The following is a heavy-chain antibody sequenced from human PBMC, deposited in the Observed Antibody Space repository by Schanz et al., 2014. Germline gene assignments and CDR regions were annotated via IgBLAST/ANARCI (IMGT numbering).Heavy chain of an antibody. Sequence: QVQLVESGGGVVQPGRSLRLSCAASGFTFSSYVMHWVRQAPGKGLEWVAIIWYDGSNKYYADSVKGRFTISRDNSKNTLFLQMSSLRAEDTAVYYCARDGDFDYWGQGTLVTVSS. CDR3: ARDGDFDY. CDR2: IWYDGSNK. CDR1: GFTFSSYV. J-gene: IGHJ4*02. V-gene: IGHV3-33*01.